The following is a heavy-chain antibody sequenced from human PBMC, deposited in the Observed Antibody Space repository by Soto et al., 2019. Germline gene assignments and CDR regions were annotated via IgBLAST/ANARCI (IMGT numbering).Heavy chain of an antibody. CDR3: SRLNFGVVPSFSWFDP. CDR2: IDLVDSQT. V-gene: IGHV5-10-1*04. D-gene: IGHD3-3*01. CDR1: GFDFTIHC. Sequence: PVESLKVSWQGSGFDFTIHCSTWVLLMPGKGLAWIGNIDLVDSQTHYSPSFQGQVTLSADKSINTSFLQWATLRASDTAIYYCSRLNFGVVPSFSWFDPWGPATLVTVSS. J-gene: IGHJ5*02.